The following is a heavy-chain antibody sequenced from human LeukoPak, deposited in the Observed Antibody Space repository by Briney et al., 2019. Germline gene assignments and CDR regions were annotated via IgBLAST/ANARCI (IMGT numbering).Heavy chain of an antibody. CDR3: TTQMLGENVQFDS. Sequence: PGGSLRLSCAASGFTFSGSTMHWVRQASGKGLEWIGRIRSKDYNYATAYAASVKGRFTISRDDSKNMAYLQMNSLKSEDTALYCTTQMLGENVQFDSWGQGTLVTVSS. CDR1: GFTFSGST. V-gene: IGHV3-73*01. J-gene: IGHJ4*02. CDR2: IRSKDYNYAT. D-gene: IGHD1-26*01.